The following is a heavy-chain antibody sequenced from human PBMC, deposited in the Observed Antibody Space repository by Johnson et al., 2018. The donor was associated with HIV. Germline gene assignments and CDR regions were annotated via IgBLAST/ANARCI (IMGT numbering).Heavy chain of an antibody. J-gene: IGHJ3*02. CDR1: GFTFSDYY. CDR3: AKDLSGYSYGYGAFDI. D-gene: IGHD5-18*01. Sequence: QVQLVESGGGLVQPGGSLRLSCAASGFTFSDYYMSWIRQAPGKGLEWVAFIRYDGSNKYYADSVKGRFTISRDNSKNTLYLQMNSLKPEDTAVYYCAKDLSGYSYGYGAFDIWGQGTMVTVSS. CDR2: IRYDGSNK. V-gene: IGHV3-30*02.